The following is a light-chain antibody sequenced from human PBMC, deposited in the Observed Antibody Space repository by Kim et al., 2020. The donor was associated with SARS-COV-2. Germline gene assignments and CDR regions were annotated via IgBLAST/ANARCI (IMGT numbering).Light chain of an antibody. V-gene: IGKV1-27*01. Sequence: ASVGDRVTITCRSSQDISKLLAWYQQKPGKAPNLLIFRAYVLQSGVPSRFRGGGSGTDFTLTISSLQPEDVATYYCQRYNTAPWTFGQGTKVDIK. CDR2: RAY. CDR1: QDISKL. CDR3: QRYNTAPWT. J-gene: IGKJ1*01.